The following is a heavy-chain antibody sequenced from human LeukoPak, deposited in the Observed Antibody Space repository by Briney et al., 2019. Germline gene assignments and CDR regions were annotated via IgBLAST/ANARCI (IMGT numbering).Heavy chain of an antibody. CDR2: ISYDGSNK. CDR3: ARDWSWSFDY. CDR1: GFTFSSYG. J-gene: IGHJ4*02. D-gene: IGHD1-26*01. V-gene: IGHV3-30*03. Sequence: GRSLRLSCAASGFTFSSYGMHWVRQAPGKGLEWVAVISYDGSNKYYADSVKGRFTISRDNSKNTLYLQMNSLRAEDTAVYYCARDWSWSFDYWGQGALVTVSS.